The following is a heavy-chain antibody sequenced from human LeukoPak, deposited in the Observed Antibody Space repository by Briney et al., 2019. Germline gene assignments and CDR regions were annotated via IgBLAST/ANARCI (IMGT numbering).Heavy chain of an antibody. CDR1: GGSISSYY. D-gene: IGHD6-13*01. CDR3: ARVDSSSWYGGYYFDY. V-gene: IGHV4-59*07. J-gene: IGHJ4*02. CDR2: IYHSRRT. Sequence: SDTLYLSCTGSGGSISSYYLSWIRQPPGQGLEGIGYIYHSRRTKYNPPLKRRVTISVDTPKNRFSLKVRSVPAADAAVYYCARVDSSSWYGGYYFDYWGEGTLVTVSS.